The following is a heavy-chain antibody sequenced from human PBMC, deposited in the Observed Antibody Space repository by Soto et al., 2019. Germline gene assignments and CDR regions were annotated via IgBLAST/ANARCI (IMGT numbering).Heavy chain of an antibody. CDR3: ARARSPKPVQLERLAGY. J-gene: IGHJ4*02. Sequence: EVQLVESGGGLVKPGGSLRLSCAASGFTFSSYSMNWVRQAPGKGLEWVSSISSSSSYIYYADSVKGRFTISRDNAKNSLYLLMNSLRAEDTAVYYSARARSPKPVQLERLAGYWGQGTLVTVSS. CDR2: ISSSSSYI. CDR1: GFTFSSYS. D-gene: IGHD1-1*01. V-gene: IGHV3-21*01.